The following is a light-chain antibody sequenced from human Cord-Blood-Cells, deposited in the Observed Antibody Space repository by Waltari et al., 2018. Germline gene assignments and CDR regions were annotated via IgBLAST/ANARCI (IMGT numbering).Light chain of an antibody. Sequence: QSALTQPASVSGSPGQSITIPCTETSSDVGRYNLVSWYQQPPGKAPKLMIYEGSNRPSGVSNRFSGSKSGNTASLTISGLQAEDEADYYCCSYAGSSTWVFGGGTKLTVL. CDR2: EGS. CDR3: CSYAGSSTWV. V-gene: IGLV2-23*01. CDR1: SSDVGRYNL. J-gene: IGLJ3*02.